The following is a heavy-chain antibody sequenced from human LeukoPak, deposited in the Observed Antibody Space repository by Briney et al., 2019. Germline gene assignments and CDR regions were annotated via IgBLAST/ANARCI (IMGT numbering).Heavy chain of an antibody. J-gene: IGHJ4*02. V-gene: IGHV3-23*01. D-gene: IGHD3-22*01. CDR3: AKCPGSTGYSTFDY. CDR1: GFTFSSDA. Sequence: PGGSLRLSCAASGFTFSSDAMSWVRQAPGKGLEWVSTISGTGDSIYYADSVKGRFTISRDNFKNTLYLQMNSLRAEDTAVYYCAKCPGSTGYSTFDYWGQGTLVTVSS. CDR2: ISGTGDSI.